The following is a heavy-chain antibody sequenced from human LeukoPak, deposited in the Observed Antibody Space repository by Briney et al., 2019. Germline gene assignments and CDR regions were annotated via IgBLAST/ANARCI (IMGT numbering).Heavy chain of an antibody. CDR3: VKEPSYCSGGSCHFDY. J-gene: IGHJ4*02. Sequence: GGSLRLSCSASGFTFSTYAMHWVRQAPGKGLEYVSAISSNGGSTYYADSVKGRFAISRDNSKNTLYLQMSSQRAEDTAVYYCVKEPSYCSGGSCHFDYWGQGTLVTVSS. D-gene: IGHD2-15*01. CDR2: ISSNGGST. V-gene: IGHV3-64D*06. CDR1: GFTFSTYA.